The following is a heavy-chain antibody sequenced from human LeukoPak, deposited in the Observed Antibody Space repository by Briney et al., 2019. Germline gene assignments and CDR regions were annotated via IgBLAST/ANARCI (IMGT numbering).Heavy chain of an antibody. CDR2: FYYSGST. Sequence: SETLSLICSVSGGSLSGHYWSWFRQPPGKGLQWIGYFYYSGSTNYHPSLKSRVTVSLGKSKNQLSLNLTSVTAADTAVYYCSRENGAFSPFGYWGQGILVTV. CDR3: SRENGAFSPFGY. V-gene: IGHV4-59*11. J-gene: IGHJ4*02. D-gene: IGHD2-8*01. CDR1: GGSLSGHY.